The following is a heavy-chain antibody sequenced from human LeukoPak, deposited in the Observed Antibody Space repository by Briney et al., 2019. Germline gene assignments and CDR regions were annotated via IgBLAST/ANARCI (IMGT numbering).Heavy chain of an antibody. CDR3: PTVRGSRHQYFQH. D-gene: IGHD6-13*01. J-gene: IGHJ1*01. CDR1: GFTFTNAW. V-gene: IGHV3-15*01. CDR2: VKSKADGGTT. Sequence: GGSLTLSCAASGFTFTNAWMSWVRQAPGKGLEWVGRVKSKADGGTTDYAAPVKGRFTISRDDSKNTQHLQMNSLKTEDTAVYYCPTVRGSRHQYFQHGGKGTRVRLSS.